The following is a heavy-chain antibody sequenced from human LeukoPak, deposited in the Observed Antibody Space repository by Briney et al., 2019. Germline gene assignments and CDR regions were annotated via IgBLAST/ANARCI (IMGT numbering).Heavy chain of an antibody. V-gene: IGHV1-69*05. D-gene: IGHD3-10*01. CDR2: IIPIFGTA. CDR1: GGTFSSYA. Sequence: ASMKVSCKASGGTFSSYAISWVRQAPGQGLEWMRGIIPIFGTANYAQKFQGRVTITTDESTSTAYMELSSLRSEDTAVYYCAREYYGSGSYSLDPWGQGTLVTVSS. CDR3: AREYYGSGSYSLDP. J-gene: IGHJ5*02.